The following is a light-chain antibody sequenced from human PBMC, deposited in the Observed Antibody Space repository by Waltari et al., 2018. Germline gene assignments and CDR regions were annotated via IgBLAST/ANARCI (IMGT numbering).Light chain of an antibody. J-gene: IGKJ3*01. CDR1: QSVRSN. V-gene: IGKV3-15*01. Sequence: EIVMTQSPATLSVSPGERATLSCRASQSVRSNLAWYQHNPGHAPSLLIYVASTRATGIPARFSGSESGTEFSLTFSILQSEDSAFYYCQHYNNWPLTFGPGTKVYIK. CDR3: QHYNNWPLT. CDR2: VAS.